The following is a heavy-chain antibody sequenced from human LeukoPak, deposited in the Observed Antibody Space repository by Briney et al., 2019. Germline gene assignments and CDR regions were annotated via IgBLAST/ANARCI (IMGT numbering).Heavy chain of an antibody. CDR1: GDSIGHYVY. V-gene: IGHV4-38-2*02. CDR2: IYHSGST. J-gene: IGHJ4*02. CDR3: ARPSEYSNYYFDY. Sequence: TSETLSLTCTVSGDSIGHYVYSWIRQPPGKGLEWVGSIYHSGSTYYNPSLKSRVTISVDTSKNQFSLKLSSVTAADTTVYYCARPSEYSNYYFDYWGQGTLVTVSS. D-gene: IGHD4-11*01.